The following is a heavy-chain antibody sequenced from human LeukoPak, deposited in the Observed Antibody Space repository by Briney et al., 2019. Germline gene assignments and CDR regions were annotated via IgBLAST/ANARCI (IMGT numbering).Heavy chain of an antibody. CDR2: ISRNGGST. CDR1: GFTFSSFA. D-gene: IGHD3-10*01. J-gene: IGHJ4*02. CDR3: ARNYAAGLVDY. Sequence: PGGSLRLSCSASGFTFSSFAMHWVRQAPGKGLEYVAAISRNGGSTYYADSVKGRFTISRDNSKNTLYLQMSSLRAEDTAVYYCARNYAAGLVDYWGQGTLVTVSS. V-gene: IGHV3-64D*09.